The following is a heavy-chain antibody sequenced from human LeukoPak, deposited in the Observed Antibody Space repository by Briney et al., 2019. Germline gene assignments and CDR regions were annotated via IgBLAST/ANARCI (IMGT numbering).Heavy chain of an antibody. Sequence: GASVKVSCKVSGYTLTELSMHWVRQAPGKGVEWMGGFDPEDGETIYAQKFQGRVTMTEDTSTDTAYMELSSLRSEDTAVYYCATDQQTYYYDSSGYYAFDYWGQGTLVTVSS. CDR2: FDPEDGET. D-gene: IGHD3-22*01. J-gene: IGHJ4*02. CDR1: GYTLTELS. V-gene: IGHV1-24*01. CDR3: ATDQQTYYYDSSGYYAFDY.